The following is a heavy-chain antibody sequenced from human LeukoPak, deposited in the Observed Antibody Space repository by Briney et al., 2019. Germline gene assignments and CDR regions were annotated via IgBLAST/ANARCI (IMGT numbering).Heavy chain of an antibody. CDR3: ARGSATAAGTVEYFQH. CDR1: GGSISSHY. D-gene: IGHD6-13*01. V-gene: IGHV4-59*11. Sequence: IPSETLSLTCTVSGGSISSHYWSWIRQPPGKGLEWIAYIYYTGSTNYKPSLRSRVTISVDTSKNQFSLKLNSATAADTAMYYCARGSATAAGTVEYFQHWGQGTLVTVSS. J-gene: IGHJ1*01. CDR2: IYYTGST.